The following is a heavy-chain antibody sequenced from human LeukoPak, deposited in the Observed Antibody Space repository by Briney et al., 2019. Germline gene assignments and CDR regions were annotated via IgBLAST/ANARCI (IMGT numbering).Heavy chain of an antibody. D-gene: IGHD3-3*01. Sequence: GGSLRLSCAASGFTFSSYSMNWVRQAPGKGLEWVSTISASGGDTYYAGSVKGRFTISRDNSRNTLDLQVNSLSAEDTAVYHCAKVGATFGASGWFAPWGQGTLVTVSS. CDR1: GFTFSSYS. CDR3: AKVGATFGASGWFAP. J-gene: IGHJ5*02. V-gene: IGHV3-23*01. CDR2: ISASGGDT.